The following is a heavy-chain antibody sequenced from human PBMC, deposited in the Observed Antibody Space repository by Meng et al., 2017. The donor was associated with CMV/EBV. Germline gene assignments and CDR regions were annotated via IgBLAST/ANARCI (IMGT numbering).Heavy chain of an antibody. V-gene: IGHV1-69*05. Sequence: SVKVSCKASGGTFSSYAISWVRQAPGQGLEWMGGIIPIFGTANYAQKFQGRVTITTDESTSTAYMELSSLRSEDTAVYYCARHFVVVPEKNWFDPWGRGTLVTVSS. CDR3: ARHFVVVPEKNWFDP. CDR2: IIPIFGTA. J-gene: IGHJ5*02. D-gene: IGHD2-2*01. CDR1: GGTFSSYA.